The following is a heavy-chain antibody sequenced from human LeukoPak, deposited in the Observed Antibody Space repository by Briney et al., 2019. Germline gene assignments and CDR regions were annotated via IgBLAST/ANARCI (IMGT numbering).Heavy chain of an antibody. CDR1: GFTFSSYS. V-gene: IGHV3-21*01. D-gene: IGHD3-10*01. Sequence: GGSLRLSCAASGFTFSSYSMNWVRQAPGKGLEWVSSISSSSSYIYYADSVKGRFTTSRDNAKNSLYLQMNSLRAEDTAVYYCARGYGSGRLNVLFDYWGQGTLVTVSS. CDR2: ISSSSSYI. J-gene: IGHJ4*02. CDR3: ARGYGSGRLNVLFDY.